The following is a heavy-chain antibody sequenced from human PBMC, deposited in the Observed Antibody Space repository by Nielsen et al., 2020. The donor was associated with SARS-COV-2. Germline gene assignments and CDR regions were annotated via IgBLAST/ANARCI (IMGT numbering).Heavy chain of an antibody. CDR2: IYYSGST. V-gene: IGHV4-59*01. CDR3: ARGHSSPSWYYYMDV. J-gene: IGHJ6*03. Sequence: GSLRLSCTVSGGSISSYYWSWIRQPPGKGLEWIGYIYYSGSTNYNPSLKSRVTIPVDTSKNQFSLKLSSVTAADTAVYYCARGHSSPSWYYYMDVWGKGTTVTVSS. CDR1: GGSISSYY. D-gene: IGHD6-13*01.